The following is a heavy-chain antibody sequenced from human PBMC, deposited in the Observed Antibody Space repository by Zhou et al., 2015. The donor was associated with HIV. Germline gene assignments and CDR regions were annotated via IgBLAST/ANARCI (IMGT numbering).Heavy chain of an antibody. Sequence: QVQLVQSGAEVKKPGSSVKVSCKASGGTFGTYGLTWVRQAPGQGLEWMGGITPTFGGADYAQKLHGRVTITADESTRTAYMELSSLRSDDTAVYYCARGKLLWFGGSGHYVMDVWGQGTTVTVSS. D-gene: IGHD3-10*01. CDR3: ARGKLLWFGGSGHYVMDV. CDR1: GGTFGTYG. J-gene: IGHJ6*01. V-gene: IGHV1-69*01. CDR2: ITPTFGGA.